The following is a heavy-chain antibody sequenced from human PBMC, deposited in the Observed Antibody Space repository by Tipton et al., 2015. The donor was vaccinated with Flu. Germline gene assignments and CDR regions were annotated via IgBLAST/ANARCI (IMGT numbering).Heavy chain of an antibody. V-gene: IGHV3-7*01. CDR1: GITFSNYG. CDR2: IQQDGREK. D-gene: IGHD3-22*01. CDR3: ARGSEYYDSSLRYFDL. Sequence: SLRLSCATSGITFSNYGFHWVRQAPGKGLEWVANIQQDGREKDYADSVKGRFTISRDNAKKSLYLQMNSLRAEDTAVYYCARGSEYYDSSLRYFDLWGRGTLVTVS. J-gene: IGHJ2*01.